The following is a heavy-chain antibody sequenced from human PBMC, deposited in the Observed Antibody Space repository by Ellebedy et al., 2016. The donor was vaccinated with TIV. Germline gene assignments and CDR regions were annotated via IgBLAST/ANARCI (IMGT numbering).Heavy chain of an antibody. CDR3: ARSSYYYDSSGYYPFDY. D-gene: IGHD3-22*01. J-gene: IGHJ4*02. Sequence: GESLKISXAASGFTFSSYWMHWVRQAPGKGLVWVSRINSDGSSTSYADSVKGRFTISRDNAKNTLYLQMNSLRAEDTAVYYCARSSYYYDSSGYYPFDYWGQGTLVTVSS. V-gene: IGHV3-74*01. CDR1: GFTFSSYW. CDR2: INSDGSST.